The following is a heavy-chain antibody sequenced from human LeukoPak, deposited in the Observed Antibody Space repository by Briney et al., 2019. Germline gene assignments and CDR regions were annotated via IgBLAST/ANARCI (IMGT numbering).Heavy chain of an antibody. CDR3: AKDRRGGSQLSFDY. J-gene: IGHJ4*02. Sequence: PGGSLRLSCAASGFTFSSYAMSWVRQAPGKGLEWVSAISGSGGSTSYADSVKGRFTISRDNSKNTLYLQMNSLRAEDTAVYYCAKDRRGGSQLSFDYWGQGTLVTVSS. V-gene: IGHV3-23*01. D-gene: IGHD2-15*01. CDR1: GFTFSSYA. CDR2: ISGSGGST.